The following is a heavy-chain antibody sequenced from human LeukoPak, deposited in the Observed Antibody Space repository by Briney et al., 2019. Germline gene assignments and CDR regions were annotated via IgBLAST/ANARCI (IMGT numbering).Heavy chain of an antibody. J-gene: IGHJ4*02. CDR3: ARGPRDGYNSHFDY. Sequence: PSETLSLTCTVSGDSISSGGYYWSWIRQHPGKVLEWIGYIYYTGSTYYNPSLESRVTISVDTSKNQLSLRLSPVTAADTAVYYCARGPRDGYNSHFDYWGQGTLVTLSS. D-gene: IGHD5-24*01. V-gene: IGHV4-31*03. CDR2: IYYTGST. CDR1: GDSISSGGYY.